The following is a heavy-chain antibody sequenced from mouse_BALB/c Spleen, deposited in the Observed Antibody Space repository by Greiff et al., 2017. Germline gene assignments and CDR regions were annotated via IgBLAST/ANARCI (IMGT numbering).Heavy chain of an antibody. V-gene: IGHV1S135*01. CDR2: IDPYNGGT. J-gene: IGHJ1*01. CDR1: GYAFTSYN. CDR3: ARSGCNYGYFEV. Sequence: VQLQQSGPELVKPGASVKLSCKASGYAFTSYNMYWVKQRHGKSLEWIGYIDPYNGGTRYNQKFKGKATLTVDKSSSAAYMHLNSLTSEVSAVYCCARSGCNYGYFEVWGAGTTVNVPS.